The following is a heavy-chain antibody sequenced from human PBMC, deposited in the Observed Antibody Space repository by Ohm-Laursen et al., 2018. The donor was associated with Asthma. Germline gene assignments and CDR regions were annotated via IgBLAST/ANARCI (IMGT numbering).Heavy chain of an antibody. CDR2: IIPIFGTA. Sequence: SSVKVSCKASGGTFSSYAISWVRQAPGQGLEWMGGIIPIFGTANYAQKFQGRVTITADESTSTAYMELSSLRSEDTAVYYCARDPPYYYDSSGYYLNNWFDPWGQGTLVTVSS. D-gene: IGHD3-22*01. CDR3: ARDPPYYYDSSGYYLNNWFDP. CDR1: GGTFSSYA. V-gene: IGHV1-69*01. J-gene: IGHJ5*02.